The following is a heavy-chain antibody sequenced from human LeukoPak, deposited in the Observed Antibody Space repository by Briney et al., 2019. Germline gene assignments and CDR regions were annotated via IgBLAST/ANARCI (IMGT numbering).Heavy chain of an antibody. Sequence: AGGSLRLSCAASGFTFSSYAMSWVRQAPGKGLEWVSAISGSGGSTYYADSVKGRFTISRDNSKNTLYLQMNSLKAEDTAIYYCAKASHYGILTGYYTLGGYFDYWGQETLVTVSS. CDR3: AKASHYGILTGYYTLGGYFDY. CDR2: ISGSGGST. J-gene: IGHJ4*02. D-gene: IGHD3-9*01. CDR1: GFTFSSYA. V-gene: IGHV3-23*01.